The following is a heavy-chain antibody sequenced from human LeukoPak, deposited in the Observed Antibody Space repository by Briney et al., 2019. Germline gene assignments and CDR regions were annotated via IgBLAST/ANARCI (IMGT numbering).Heavy chain of an antibody. V-gene: IGHV3-21*01. D-gene: IGHD6-19*01. CDR1: GFTFSSYS. Sequence: GGSLRLSCAASGFTFSSYSMNWVRQAPGKGLEWVSSISSSSSYIYYADSVKGRFTISRDNAKNSLYLRMNSLRAEDTAVYYCASPSSGWEFDYWGQGTLVTVSS. J-gene: IGHJ4*02. CDR3: ASPSSGWEFDY. CDR2: ISSSSSYI.